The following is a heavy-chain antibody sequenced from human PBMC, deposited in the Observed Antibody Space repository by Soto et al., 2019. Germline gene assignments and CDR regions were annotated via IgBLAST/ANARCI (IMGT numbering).Heavy chain of an antibody. CDR3: ARDRSEGLRVRGVGIFDY. Sequence: ASVKVSCKASGYTFTSYYMHWVRQAPGQGLEWMGIINPSGGSTSYAQKFQGRVTMTRDTSTSTVYMELSSLRSEDTAVYYCARDRSEGLRVRGVGIFDYWGQGTLVTAPQ. V-gene: IGHV1-46*03. CDR1: GYTFTSYY. CDR2: INPSGGST. J-gene: IGHJ4*02. D-gene: IGHD3-10*01.